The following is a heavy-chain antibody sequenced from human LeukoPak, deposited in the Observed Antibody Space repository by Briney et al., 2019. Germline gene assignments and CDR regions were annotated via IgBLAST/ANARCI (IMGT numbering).Heavy chain of an antibody. V-gene: IGHV7-4-1*02. J-gene: IGHJ4*02. CDR3: ARGGPMGLF. CDR1: GYTFTRDA. D-gene: IGHD3-10*01. CDR2: INTKTGNP. Sequence: ASVKVSCKASGYTFTRDAMNWVRQAPGQGPEWMGWINTKTGNPTYAQGFTGRLVFSLDTSVSTAFLQISSLKAEDTAVYYCARGGPMGLFWGQGTLVTVSS.